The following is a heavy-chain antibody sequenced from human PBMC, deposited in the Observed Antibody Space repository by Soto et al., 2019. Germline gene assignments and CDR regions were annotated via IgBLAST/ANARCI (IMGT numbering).Heavy chain of an antibody. CDR3: AGGGGYCSGGSCSTVDFQD. CDR1: GVSISSGGYY. D-gene: IGHD2-15*01. Sequence: QVQLQESGPGLVKPSQPLSLTCTVSGVSISSGGYYWSWIRQHPGKGLEWIGYIYYSGSTYYNPYLKDRVTISVNTSKNEFSLRLSSVPAADTAGYYCAGGGGYCSGGSCSTVDFQDWGQCTLVTVSS. J-gene: IGHJ1*01. V-gene: IGHV4-31*03. CDR2: IYYSGST.